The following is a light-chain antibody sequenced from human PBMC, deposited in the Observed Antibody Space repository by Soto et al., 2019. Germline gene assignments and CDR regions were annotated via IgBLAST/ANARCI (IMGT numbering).Light chain of an antibody. CDR1: QSVSSNN. CDR2: CAS. V-gene: IGKV3-20*01. CDR3: QQYDNSIP. J-gene: IGKJ5*01. Sequence: EIVLTQSPGTLSLSPGETATLSCRASQSVSSNNLAWYHQKPGQTPSLLIYCASTRATGIPDRFSGSGSGTDFTLTISRLEPEDFTVYYCQQYDNSIPFGQGTRLEIE.